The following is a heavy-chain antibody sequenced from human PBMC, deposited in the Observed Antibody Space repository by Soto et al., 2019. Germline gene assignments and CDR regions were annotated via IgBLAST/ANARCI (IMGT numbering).Heavy chain of an antibody. Sequence: QVQLQESGPGLVKPSGTLSLTCAVSGGSISSSYWWNWVRQTPRGGLEWIGKIYHGGTTNYNPSLKNRVTISVDKSKNQFSLKLTSVTAADTAVYYCVSSLNYDFWRDGGRDFYFDYWGRGILATVSS. CDR3: VSSLNYDFWRDGGRDFYFDY. J-gene: IGHJ4*02. D-gene: IGHD3-3*01. CDR1: GGSISSSYW. CDR2: IYHGGTT. V-gene: IGHV4-4*02.